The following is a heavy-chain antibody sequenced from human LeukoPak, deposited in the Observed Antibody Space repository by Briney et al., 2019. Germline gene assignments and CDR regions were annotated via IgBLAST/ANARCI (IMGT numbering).Heavy chain of an antibody. V-gene: IGHV1-2*02. CDR3: ARDPGGLAT. J-gene: IGHJ5*02. D-gene: IGHD3-10*01. CDR2: INPNSGGT. CDR1: GYSFTCYH. Sequence: ASVKVSCKASGYSFTCYHMQWVRQAPGQGLEWVGWINPNSGGTTYAQKLQSRVTMTRDTSISTAFMELSRLRSDDTAVYYCARDPGGLATWGQGTLVTVSS.